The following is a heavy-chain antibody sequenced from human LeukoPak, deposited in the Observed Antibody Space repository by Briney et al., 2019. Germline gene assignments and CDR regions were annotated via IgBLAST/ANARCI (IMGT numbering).Heavy chain of an antibody. D-gene: IGHD1-1*01. CDR2: IYYSGST. CDR1: GGSISSSSYY. V-gene: IGHV4-39*01. CDR3: AFTPGTDAFDV. Sequence: PSETLSLTCTVSGGSISSSSYYWGWIRQPPGTGLEWIGSIYYSGSTYYNPSFKSRVTISVDTSKNQFSLKLSSVTAADTAVYYCAFTPGTDAFDVCGQGSMVTVSS. J-gene: IGHJ3*01.